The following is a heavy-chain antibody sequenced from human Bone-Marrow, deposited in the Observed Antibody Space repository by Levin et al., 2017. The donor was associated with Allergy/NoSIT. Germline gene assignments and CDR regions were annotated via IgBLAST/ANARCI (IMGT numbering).Heavy chain of an antibody. CDR3: ARGGRVYYYYGMDV. D-gene: IGHD6-13*01. J-gene: IGHJ6*02. CDR1: GGSFSGYY. CDR2: INHSGST. V-gene: IGHV4-34*01. Sequence: SETLSLTCAVYGGSFSGYYWSWIRQPPGKGLEWIGEINHSGSTNYNPSLKSRVTISVDTSKNQFSLKLSSVTAADTAVYYCARGGRVYYYYGMDVWGQGTTVTVSS.